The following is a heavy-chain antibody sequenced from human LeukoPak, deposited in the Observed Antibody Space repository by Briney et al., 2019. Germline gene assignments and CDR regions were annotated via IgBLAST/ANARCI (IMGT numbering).Heavy chain of an antibody. CDR1: GFTFSSYW. J-gene: IGHJ4*02. V-gene: IGHV3-74*01. CDR3: ASHLDY. Sequence: PGGSLRLSCAASGFTFSSYWMHWVRQAPGKGLAWVSRINSDGSSTSYADSVKGRLTISRDNAKNTLYLQMNSLRAEDTAVYYCASHLDYWGQGTLVTVSS. CDR2: INSDGSST.